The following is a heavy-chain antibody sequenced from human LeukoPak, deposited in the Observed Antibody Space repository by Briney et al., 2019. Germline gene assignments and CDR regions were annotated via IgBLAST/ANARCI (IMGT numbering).Heavy chain of an antibody. CDR3: AKDQSRDYGSGSYFRGIFGY. Sequence: PGGSLRLSCAASGFTFSSYAMSWVRQAPGKGLEWVSTISCSGGSTYYADSVKGRFTISRDNSKNTLYLQMNSLRAEDTAVYYCAKDQSRDYGSGSYFRGIFGYWGQGTLVHVSS. CDR2: ISCSGGST. V-gene: IGHV3-23*01. D-gene: IGHD3-10*01. J-gene: IGHJ4*02. CDR1: GFTFSSYA.